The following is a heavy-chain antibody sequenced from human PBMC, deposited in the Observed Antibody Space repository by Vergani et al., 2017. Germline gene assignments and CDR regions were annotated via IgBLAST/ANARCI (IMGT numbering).Heavy chain of an antibody. D-gene: IGHD3-10*01. CDR3: AKQYFVSGNYLFDY. CDR1: GFTFSTYG. V-gene: IGHV3-30*02. Sequence: VQPVESGGGLVKPGGSLRLSCAASGFTFSTYGMHWVRQAPGKGLEWVALILYDGTNEYYTDSVKGRFTISRDNSKNTLYLQMNSLRAEDTAIYYCAKQYFVSGNYLFDYWGQGTLVTVSS. CDR2: ILYDGTNE. J-gene: IGHJ4*02.